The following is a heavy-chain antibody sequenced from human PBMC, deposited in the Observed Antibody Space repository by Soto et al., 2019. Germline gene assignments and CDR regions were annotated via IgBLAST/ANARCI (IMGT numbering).Heavy chain of an antibody. J-gene: IGHJ5*02. CDR1: GFTFSSYA. Sequence: LSLTCAASGFTFSSYAMSWVRQAPGKGLEWVSAISGSGGSTYYADSVKGRFTISRDNSKNTLYLQMNSLRAEDTAVYYCAKDSTGTRYNWFDPWGQGTLVTVSS. CDR3: AKDSTGTRYNWFDP. D-gene: IGHD1-7*01. V-gene: IGHV3-23*01. CDR2: ISGSGGST.